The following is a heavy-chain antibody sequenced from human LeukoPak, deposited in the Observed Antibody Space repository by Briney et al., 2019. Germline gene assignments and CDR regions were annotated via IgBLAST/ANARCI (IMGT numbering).Heavy chain of an antibody. Sequence: GGSLRLSCAASGFTFSSYWMHWVRQAPGKGLAWVSRVNSGGSSTTYADSVKGRFTISRDNAKNTLYLQMNSLGAEDTAVYYCARDQLGDGDYVFDYWGQGILVTVSS. CDR3: ARDQLGDGDYVFDY. J-gene: IGHJ4*02. CDR1: GFTFSSYW. CDR2: VNSGGSST. V-gene: IGHV3-74*01. D-gene: IGHD4-17*01.